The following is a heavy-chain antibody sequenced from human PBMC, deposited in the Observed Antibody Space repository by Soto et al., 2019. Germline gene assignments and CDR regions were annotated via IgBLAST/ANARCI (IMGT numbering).Heavy chain of an antibody. CDR3: ARAQLLPAASVGGAFDI. J-gene: IGHJ3*02. CDR2: ISTNGGST. V-gene: IGHV3-64*04. Sequence: PGGSLRLSCSASGFTFSIYAMHWVRQAPGKGLEYVSSISTNGGSTDYADSVKGRFTISRDNSKNTLYLQMNSLRAEDTAVYYCARAQLLPAASVGGAFDIWGQGTMVTVSS. D-gene: IGHD2-2*01. CDR1: GFTFSIYA.